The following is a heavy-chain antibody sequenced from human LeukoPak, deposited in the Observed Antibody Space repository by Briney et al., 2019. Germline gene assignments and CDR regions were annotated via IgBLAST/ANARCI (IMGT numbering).Heavy chain of an antibody. D-gene: IGHD5-12*01. CDR1: GYTFTSYD. CDR2: MNPNSGNT. CDR3: ARSFVATSYYYYMDV. J-gene: IGHJ6*03. V-gene: IGHV1-8*01. Sequence: ASVKVSCKASGYTFTSYDINWVRQATGQGLEWMGWMNPNSGNTGYAQKFQGRVTMTRNTSISTAYMELSSLRSEDTAVYYCARSFVATSYYYYMDVWGKGTTVTISS.